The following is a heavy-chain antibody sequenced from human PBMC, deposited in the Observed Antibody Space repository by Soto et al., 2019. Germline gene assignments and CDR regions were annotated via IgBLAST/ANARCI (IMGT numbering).Heavy chain of an antibody. CDR3: ARAYDYGDPRDALDT. CDR2: VKHSGGT. D-gene: IGHD4-17*01. CDR1: VGSFSGYY. J-gene: IGHJ3*02. Sequence: QVQLQQWGAGLLKPSETLSLTCAVHVGSFSGYYWNWVRQPPGKGLEWIGKVKHSGGTHYNPSLKFRVSISVDTSKSQVSLRLTSVTAADTAVYYCARAYDYGDPRDALDTWGQGTLVTVSS. V-gene: IGHV4-34*01.